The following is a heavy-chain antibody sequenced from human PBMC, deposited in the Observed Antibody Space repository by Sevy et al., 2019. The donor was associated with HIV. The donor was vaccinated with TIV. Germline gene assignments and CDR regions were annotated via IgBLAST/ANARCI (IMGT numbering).Heavy chain of an antibody. CDR2: ISGSGSST. V-gene: IGHV3-23*01. J-gene: IGHJ4*02. D-gene: IGHD3-10*01. CDR1: GFTFSTYA. Sequence: GGSLRLSCAASGFTFSTYAMTWVRQAPGGGLEWVSVISGSGSSTYYADSVKGRFTISRDNSKNTLFLQMNSLRADDTAVYYCAKDRVSGTYYSGDLDYWGQGTLVTVSS. CDR3: AKDRVSGTYYSGDLDY.